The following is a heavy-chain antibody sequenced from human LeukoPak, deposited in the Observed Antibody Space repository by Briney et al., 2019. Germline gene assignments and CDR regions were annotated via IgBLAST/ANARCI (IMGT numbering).Heavy chain of an antibody. CDR1: GGSISSYY. CDR2: IYYSGST. Sequence: SETLSLTCTVSGGSISSYYWSWIRQPPGKGLEWIGYIYYSGSTNYNPSLKSRVTISVDTSKNQFSLKLSSVTAADTAVCYCARMGSGSSGYYGDYWGQGTLVTVSS. V-gene: IGHV4-59*01. CDR3: ARMGSGSSGYYGDY. J-gene: IGHJ4*02. D-gene: IGHD3-22*01.